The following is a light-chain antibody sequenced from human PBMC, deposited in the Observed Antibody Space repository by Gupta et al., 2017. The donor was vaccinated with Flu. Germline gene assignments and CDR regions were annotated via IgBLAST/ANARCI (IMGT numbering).Light chain of an antibody. CDR1: ALPKKY. J-gene: IGLJ2*01. CDR3: QSAESSGTSVV. V-gene: IGLV3-25*02. Sequence: SSALTQPPSVTVAPGQTARITCSGDALPKKYAYWYQQKPGQAPVLVIYNDSERPSGIPERFSGSSSGTTDTLTISGVQAEDEADYYCQSAESSGTSVVFGRGTKLTVL. CDR2: NDS.